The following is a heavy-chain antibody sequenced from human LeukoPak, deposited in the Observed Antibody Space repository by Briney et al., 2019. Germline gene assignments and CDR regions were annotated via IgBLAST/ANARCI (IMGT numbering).Heavy chain of an antibody. CDR3: ASGSSTWSTMGLYFDH. D-gene: IGHD6-13*01. CDR1: GFTFSTYY. J-gene: IGHJ4*02. CDR2: IKHDGSEK. V-gene: IGHV3-7*01. Sequence: GGPLRLSCEGSGFTFSTYYMSWVRQAPGKGLEWVANIKHDGSEKFYVDPVKGRFTVSRDNAKNSVFLQMNSLRADESAVYYCASGSSTWSTMGLYFDHWGQGALVTVSS.